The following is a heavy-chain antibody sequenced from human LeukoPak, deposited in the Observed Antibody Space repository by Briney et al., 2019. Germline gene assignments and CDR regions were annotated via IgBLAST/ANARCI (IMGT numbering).Heavy chain of an antibody. D-gene: IGHD5-24*01. V-gene: IGHV3-74*01. CDR3: ARGFHGPDY. J-gene: IGHJ4*02. CDR1: GFTFSNFW. Sequence: GGCLRLSCAASGFTFSNFWMHWVRPPPGKGLVWVSRIDNDGYSTTYADSVKGRFTISRDNAKNMLSLQMNSLRADDTAVYYCARGFHGPDYWGQGTLVTVSS. CDR2: IDNDGYST.